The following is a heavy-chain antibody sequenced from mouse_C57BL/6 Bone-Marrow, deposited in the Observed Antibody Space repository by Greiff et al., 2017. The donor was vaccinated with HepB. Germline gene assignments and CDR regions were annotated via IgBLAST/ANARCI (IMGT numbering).Heavy chain of an antibody. CDR2: ISYDGSN. CDR3: AREITTVVATGAMDY. V-gene: IGHV3-6*01. J-gene: IGHJ4*01. CDR1: GYSITSGYY. Sequence: DVHLVESGPGLVKPSQSLSLTCSVTGYSITSGYYWNWIRQFPGNKLEWMGYISYDGSNNYNPSLKNRISITRDTSKNQFFLKLNSVTTEDTATYYCAREITTVVATGAMDYWGQGTSVTVSS. D-gene: IGHD1-1*01.